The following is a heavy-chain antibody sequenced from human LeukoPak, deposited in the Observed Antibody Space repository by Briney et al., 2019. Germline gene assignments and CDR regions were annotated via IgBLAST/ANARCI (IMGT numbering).Heavy chain of an antibody. CDR2: ISGSGETT. CDR1: GFTFSNYA. V-gene: IGHV3-23*01. D-gene: IGHD1-26*01. Sequence: PGGSLRLSCAASGFTFSNYAMSWVRQAPGKGLEWVSAISGSGETTYYANSVKGRFTISRDNSKNTLYPQMNSLRAEDTALYYCAKRIVGAPYAFDIWGQGTMVTVSS. CDR3: AKRIVGAPYAFDI. J-gene: IGHJ3*02.